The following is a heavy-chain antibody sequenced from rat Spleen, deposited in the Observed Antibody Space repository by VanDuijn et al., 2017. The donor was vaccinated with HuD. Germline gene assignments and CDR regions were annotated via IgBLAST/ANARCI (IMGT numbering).Heavy chain of an antibody. CDR1: GFAFSDNY. J-gene: IGHJ4*01. D-gene: IGHD1-10*01. Sequence: EVQLVESDGGLVQPGRSLKLSCAASGFAFSDNYMAWVRQAPTKGLEWVATISYDGTNTYYRDSVKGQFTISRDNAKSTLYLQMDSLRSEDTATYYCVRYNNYGYYLMDAWGQGAPVTVSS. CDR2: ISYDGTNT. V-gene: IGHV5-29*01. CDR3: VRYNNYGYYLMDA.